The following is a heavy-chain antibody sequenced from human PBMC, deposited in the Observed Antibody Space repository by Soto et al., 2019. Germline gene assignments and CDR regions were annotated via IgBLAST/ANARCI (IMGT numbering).Heavy chain of an antibody. Sequence: PGGSLRLSCAASGFTFSSRGVHWVRQAPGKGLEWVAVIWYDGSNKYYADSVKGRFTISRDNSKNTLYLHMNSLRAEDTAVYYCARDVSAGSTDLGDYWGQGTLVTVSS. J-gene: IGHJ4*02. CDR3: ARDVSAGSTDLGDY. CDR1: GFTFSSRG. V-gene: IGHV3-33*01. CDR2: IWYDGSNK. D-gene: IGHD1-7*01.